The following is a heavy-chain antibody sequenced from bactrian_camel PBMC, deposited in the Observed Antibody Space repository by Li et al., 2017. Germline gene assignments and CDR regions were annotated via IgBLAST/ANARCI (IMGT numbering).Heavy chain of an antibody. J-gene: IGHJ4*01. CDR2: INSGGRST. D-gene: IGHD1*01. Sequence: VQLVESGGGLVQPGGSLRLSRAASGFTFTSATMSWVRQAPGKGLEWISSINSGGRSTYYADSVKGRATVSRINAYNTLHLQLIRLKPEDSALYSCATGDRCWIRIHGGRPRGQGTQVTVS. CDR3: ATGDRCWIRIHGGRP. V-gene: IGHV3S31*01. CDR1: GFTFTSAT.